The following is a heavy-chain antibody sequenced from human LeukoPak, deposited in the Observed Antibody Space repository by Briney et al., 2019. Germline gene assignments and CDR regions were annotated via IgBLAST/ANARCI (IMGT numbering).Heavy chain of an antibody. CDR3: ARSRVVDTAMVGSLGY. CDR1: GYSFTSYW. Sequence: GESLKISCKGSGYSFTSYWIGWVRQMPGKGLEWMGIIYPGDSDTRYSPSFQDQVTISADKSISTAYLQWSSLKASDTAMYYCARSRVVDTAMVGSLGYWGQGTLVTVSS. V-gene: IGHV5-51*01. D-gene: IGHD5-18*01. CDR2: IYPGDSDT. J-gene: IGHJ4*02.